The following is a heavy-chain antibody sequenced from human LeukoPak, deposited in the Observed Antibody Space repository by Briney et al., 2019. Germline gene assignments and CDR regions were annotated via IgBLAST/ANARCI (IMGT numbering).Heavy chain of an antibody. CDR2: INPSGDGT. CDR3: ARTCCSETSKFDY. Sequence: ASVKVSCKASGYTFTSYYMHWVRQAPGQGLEWMGVINPSGDGTSYPQKFQGRVTMTRNVSTSTVYMDLSSLRPDDTVVYYCARTCCSETSKFDYWGQGSLVTVSS. CDR1: GYTFTSYY. D-gene: IGHD2-15*01. J-gene: IGHJ4*02. V-gene: IGHV1-46*01.